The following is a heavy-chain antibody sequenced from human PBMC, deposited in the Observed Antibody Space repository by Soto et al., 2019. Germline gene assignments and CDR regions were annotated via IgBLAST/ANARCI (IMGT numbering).Heavy chain of an antibody. CDR3: ASPYMYSSGLYFYGMDV. CDR2: INSDGSST. J-gene: IGHJ6*02. D-gene: IGHD6-19*01. Sequence: PGGSLRLSCAASGFTFSSYWMHWVRQAPGKGLVWVSRINSDGSSTSYADSVKGRFTISRDNAKNTAYLQMNSLRAEDTAVYYCASPYMYSSGLYFYGMDVWGQGTTVTVSS. V-gene: IGHV3-74*01. CDR1: GFTFSSYW.